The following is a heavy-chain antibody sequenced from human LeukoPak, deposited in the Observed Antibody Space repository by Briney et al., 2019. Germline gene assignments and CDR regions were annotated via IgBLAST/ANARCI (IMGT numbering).Heavy chain of an antibody. CDR2: INPNTGGT. CDR3: AKETALDGDYSFDY. CDR1: GYTFTGSY. V-gene: IGHV1-2*06. D-gene: IGHD4-17*01. Sequence: GASVKVSXKASGYTFTGSYMQWVRQAPGQGLEWMGRINPNTGGTYYAQKFQGRVTMTRDTSISTAYMELSRLRSDDTAVYYCAKETALDGDYSFDYWGQGTLVTVSS. J-gene: IGHJ4*02.